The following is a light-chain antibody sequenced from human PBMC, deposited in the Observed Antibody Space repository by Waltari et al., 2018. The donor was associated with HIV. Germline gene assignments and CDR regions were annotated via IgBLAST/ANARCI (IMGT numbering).Light chain of an antibody. CDR1: TNNVGTYSY. J-gene: IGLJ2*01. V-gene: IGLV2-11*01. CDR2: DVD. CDR3: CSYGGSWSFV. Sequence: QSALTQPRSVSGSPGQSVTISCAGSTNNVGTYSYVSWYPQKSGEAPRLILSDVDQRTSGVPVRFSGARSGDTASLTISGLQAEDEGDIYCCSYGGSWSFVFGGGTRVTVL.